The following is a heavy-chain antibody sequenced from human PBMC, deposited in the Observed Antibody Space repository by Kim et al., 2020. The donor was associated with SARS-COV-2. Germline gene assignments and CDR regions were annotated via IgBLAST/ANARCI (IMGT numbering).Heavy chain of an antibody. V-gene: IGHV3-11*01. Sequence: GGSLRLSCAASGFTFSDYYMSWIRQAPGKGLEWVSYISSSGSTIYYADSVKGRFTISGDNAKNSLYLQMNSLRAEDTAVYYCARDLEAGNWFDPWGQGTLVTVSS. CDR1: GFTFSDYY. CDR3: ARDLEAGNWFDP. CDR2: ISSSGSTI. J-gene: IGHJ5*02.